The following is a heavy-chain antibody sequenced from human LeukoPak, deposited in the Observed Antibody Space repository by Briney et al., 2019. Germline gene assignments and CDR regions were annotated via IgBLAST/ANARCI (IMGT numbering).Heavy chain of an antibody. CDR2: ISSNGGST. CDR3: ARDRWLWLVSYYYYYMDV. V-gene: IGHV3-64*01. J-gene: IGHJ6*03. Sequence: GGSLRLSCAASGFTFSSYAMHWVRQAPGKGLEYVSAISSNGGSTYYANSVKGRFTISRDNSKNTLYLQMGSLRAEDMAVYYCARDRWLWLVSYYYYYMDVWGKGTTVTVSS. CDR1: GFTFSSYA. D-gene: IGHD3-10*01.